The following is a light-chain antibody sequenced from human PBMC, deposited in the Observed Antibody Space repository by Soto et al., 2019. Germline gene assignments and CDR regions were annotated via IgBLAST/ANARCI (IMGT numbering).Light chain of an antibody. V-gene: IGLV1-36*01. J-gene: IGLJ3*02. CDR2: YDD. CDR1: SSNIGNNA. CDR3: AAWDDSLNGPV. Sequence: QAVVTQPPSVSGAPRQRVTISCSGSSSNIGNNAVNWYQQLPGKAPRLLVHYDDRVASGVSDRFSGSKSGTSASLAISGLQSEDEADYYCAAWDDSLNGPVFGGGTQLTVL.